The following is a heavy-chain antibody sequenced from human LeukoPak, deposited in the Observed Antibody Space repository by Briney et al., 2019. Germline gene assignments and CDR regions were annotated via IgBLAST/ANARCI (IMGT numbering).Heavy chain of an antibody. V-gene: IGHV3-7*01. J-gene: IGHJ4*02. D-gene: IGHD5-18*01. CDR1: GFTFSSSW. Sequence: PGGSLRLSCAASGFTFSSSWMSWLRQAPGKGLEWVADIKEDGSAKYYVDSVKGRFTISRDNAKNTLYLQMNSLRAEDTAVYYCARDKLWLDYWGQGTLVTVSS. CDR3: ARDKLWLDY. CDR2: IKEDGSAK.